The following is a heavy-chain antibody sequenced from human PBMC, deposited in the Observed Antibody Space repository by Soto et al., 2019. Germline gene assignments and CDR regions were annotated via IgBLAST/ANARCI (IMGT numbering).Heavy chain of an antibody. CDR2: INPNSGGT. CDR1: GYTFTGYY. D-gene: IGHD3-3*01. CDR3: ASGATIFGGPTALDV. V-gene: IGHV1-2*04. Sequence: QVQLVQSGAEVKKPGASVKVSCKASGYTFTGYYMHWVRQAPGQGLEWMGWINPNSGGTNYAQKFQGWVTMTRDTSISTAYMELSRLRSDDTAVYYCASGATIFGGPTALDVWGKGTTVTVSS. J-gene: IGHJ6*04.